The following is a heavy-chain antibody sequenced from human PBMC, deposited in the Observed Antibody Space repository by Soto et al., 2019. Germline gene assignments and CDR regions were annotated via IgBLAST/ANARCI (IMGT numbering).Heavy chain of an antibody. Sequence: GGSLRLSCAPSGLTFSNYAMSWVRQAPGGGLEWVSSMSGSSSTTYYADSGRGRFTISRDRSKNTLYLQMSSLRAEDTALYSCAKTQHPQLPPLLDFWGPGTLLNVSS. D-gene: IGHD1-1*01. CDR2: MSGSSSTT. CDR1: GLTFSNYA. CDR3: AKTQHPQLPPLLDF. V-gene: IGHV3-23*01. J-gene: IGHJ4*02.